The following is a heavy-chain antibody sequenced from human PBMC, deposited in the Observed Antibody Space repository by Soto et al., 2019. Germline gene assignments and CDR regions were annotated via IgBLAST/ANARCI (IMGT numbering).Heavy chain of an antibody. CDR2: IKSDGSNT. J-gene: IGHJ6*02. V-gene: IGHV3-74*01. CDR1: GFDINTYW. Sequence: EVQLVESGGALVQPRGSLGLSCEASGFDINTYWMHWVRQGPGKWLVWVSRIKSDGSNTDYADSVKGRFTISRDNAKNTLYLQLHSLRAEDTAVYYCARGIPGHYGVDVWGQGTTVTVSS. CDR3: ARGIPGHYGVDV. D-gene: IGHD6-13*01.